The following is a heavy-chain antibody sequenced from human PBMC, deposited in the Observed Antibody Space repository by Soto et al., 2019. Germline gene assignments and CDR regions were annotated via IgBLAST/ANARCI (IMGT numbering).Heavy chain of an antibody. J-gene: IGHJ4*02. Sequence: QPGGSLRLSCAASGFTFSSYAMSWVRQAPGKGLEWVSAISGSGGSTYYADSVKGRFTISRDNSKNTLYLQMNSLRAEDTAVYYCAKARTTVTTLSIILDYWGQGTLVTVSS. V-gene: IGHV3-23*01. CDR3: AKARTTVTTLSIILDY. D-gene: IGHD4-17*01. CDR1: GFTFSSYA. CDR2: ISGSGGST.